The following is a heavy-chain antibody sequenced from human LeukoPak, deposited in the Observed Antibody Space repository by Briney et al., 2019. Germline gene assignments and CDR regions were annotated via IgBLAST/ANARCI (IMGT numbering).Heavy chain of an antibody. CDR1: GGSISSGSYY. V-gene: IGHV4-61*02. J-gene: IGHJ4*02. CDR2: IYTSGST. Sequence: PSETLSLTCTVSGGSISSGSYYWSWIRQPAGKGLEWIGRIYTSGSTYYNPSLKSRVTISVDTSKNQFSLKLSSVTAADTAVYYCARVLDYDSSGYYQFDYWGQGTLVTVSS. D-gene: IGHD3-22*01. CDR3: ARVLDYDSSGYYQFDY.